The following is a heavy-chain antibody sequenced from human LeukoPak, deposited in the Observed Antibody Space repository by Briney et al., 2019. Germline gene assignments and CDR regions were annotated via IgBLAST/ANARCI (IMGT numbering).Heavy chain of an antibody. Sequence: SETLSLTCTVSGDSLNSYYWSWIRQPPGEGLQWIGYIFYSGSSNYNASLGSRVAISVDTSKNQFSLKLTSVTAADTAVYYCAGRAARFFDYWGQGILVTVSS. J-gene: IGHJ4*02. CDR2: IFYSGSS. CDR3: AGRAARFFDY. CDR1: GDSLNSYY. D-gene: IGHD6-25*01. V-gene: IGHV4-59*01.